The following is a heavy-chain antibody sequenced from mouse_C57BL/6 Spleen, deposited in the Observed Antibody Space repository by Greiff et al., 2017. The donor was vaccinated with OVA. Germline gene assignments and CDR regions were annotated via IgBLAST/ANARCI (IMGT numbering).Heavy chain of an antibody. CDR3: ARGYSNYYYAMDY. V-gene: IGHV1-54*01. CDR1: GYAFTNYL. J-gene: IGHJ4*01. Sequence: VQLQQSGAELVRPGTSVKVSCKASGYAFTNYLIEWVKQRPGQGLALIGVINPGSGGTNYNEKFKGKATLTADKSSSTAYMQLSILTSEDSAVYFCARGYSNYYYAMDYWGQGTSVTVSS. CDR2: INPGSGGT. D-gene: IGHD2-5*01.